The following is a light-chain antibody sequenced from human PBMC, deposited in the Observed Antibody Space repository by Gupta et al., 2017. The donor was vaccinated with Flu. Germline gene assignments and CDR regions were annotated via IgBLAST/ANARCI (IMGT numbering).Light chain of an antibody. Sequence: QMTHSPSSLYASVRHRVTIAWRASQEVNNYVAWYQQKPGKAPKSLLYTAYRVKSGVPSRFSGSGSGTDFTLTISGPQPEDFATYCCQQEHNFPFVVGQGTKVEI. CDR3: QQEHNFPFV. CDR2: TAY. J-gene: IGKJ1*01. CDR1: QEVNNY. V-gene: IGKV1-16*01.